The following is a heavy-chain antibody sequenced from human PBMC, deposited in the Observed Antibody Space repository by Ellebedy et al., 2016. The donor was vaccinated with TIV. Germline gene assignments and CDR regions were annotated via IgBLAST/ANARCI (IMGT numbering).Heavy chain of an antibody. D-gene: IGHD5-12*01. V-gene: IGHV2-70*04. CDR2: IDWDDET. CDR1: GFSLDTNGEG. Sequence: SGPTLVKPTQTLTLTCTFSGFSLDTNGEGVAWSRQPPGKALEWLARIDWDDETFYNTSLKTRLTISKDTSKNQVVLRMTNMDPVDTAAYYCARISGAYDDAFDFWGQGTLVTVSS. J-gene: IGHJ4*02. CDR3: ARISGAYDDAFDF.